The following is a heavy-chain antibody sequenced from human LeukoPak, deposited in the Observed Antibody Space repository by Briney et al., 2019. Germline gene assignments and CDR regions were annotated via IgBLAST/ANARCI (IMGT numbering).Heavy chain of an antibody. V-gene: IGHV1-18*01. CDR1: GYTFAIYG. J-gene: IGHJ5*02. CDR3: ARDYCTSGGDCYKEDLFNP. D-gene: IGHD2-21*02. Sequence: GASVKVSCKASGYTFAIYGISWVRQAPGQGLEWMAWISPYDGDTNYAQNFEGRVTMTTETSTSTAYMELRSLRSDDTAIYYCARDYCTSGGDCYKEDLFNPWGQGTLVTVSS. CDR2: ISPYDGDT.